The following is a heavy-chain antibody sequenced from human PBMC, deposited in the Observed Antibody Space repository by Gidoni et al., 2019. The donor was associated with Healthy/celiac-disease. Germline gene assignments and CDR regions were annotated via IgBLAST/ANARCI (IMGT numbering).Heavy chain of an antibody. CDR2: MNPNSGNT. J-gene: IGHJ6*02. D-gene: IGHD5-18*01. V-gene: IGHV1-8*01. CDR3: ARARLPDTAMVQTYYYYYGMDV. CDR1: GYTFTSYD. Sequence: QLQLEQSGAEVKKPGASVKVSCKASGYTFTSYDINWGRQATGQGLEWLGWMNPNSGNTGYAQKCQGRVTMTRNTSISTAYMELSSLRSEDTAVYYCARARLPDTAMVQTYYYYYGMDVWGQGTTVTVSS.